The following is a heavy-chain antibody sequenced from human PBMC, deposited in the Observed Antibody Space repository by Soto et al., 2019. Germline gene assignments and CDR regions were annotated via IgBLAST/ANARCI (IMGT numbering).Heavy chain of an antibody. CDR3: ARDSTEDDYDSAFDI. J-gene: IGHJ3*02. D-gene: IGHD4-17*01. V-gene: IGHV4-31*03. Sequence: QVQLQESGPGLVKPSQTLSLTCTVSGGSISSGGYYWSWIRQHPGKGLEWIGYIYYSGSTYYNPSLKSRVTISVDTSKNQFSLKLSSVTAADTAVYYCARDSTEDDYDSAFDIWAKGQWSPSLQ. CDR2: IYYSGST. CDR1: GGSISSGGYY.